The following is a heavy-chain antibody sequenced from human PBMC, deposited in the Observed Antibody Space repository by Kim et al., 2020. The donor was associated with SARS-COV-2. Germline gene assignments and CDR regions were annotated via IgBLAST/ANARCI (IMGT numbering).Heavy chain of an antibody. CDR3: ARAPVGVPDY. D-gene: IGHD1-1*01. V-gene: IGHV3-33*01. CDR2: NK. J-gene: IGHJ4*02. Sequence: NKYYADAVKGRFTISRDNSKNTLYLQMNSLRAEDTAVYYCARAPVGVPDYWGQGTLVTVSS.